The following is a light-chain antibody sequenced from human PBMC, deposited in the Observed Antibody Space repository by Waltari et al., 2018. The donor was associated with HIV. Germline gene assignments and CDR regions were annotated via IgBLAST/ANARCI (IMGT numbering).Light chain of an antibody. CDR3: QQSYSTLRFT. V-gene: IGKV1-39*01. CDR1: QSISSY. Sequence: DIQMTQSPSSLSASVGDRVTITCRASQSISSYLNWYQQKPGKAPKLLIYAASSLQSGVPSRFSGSGSGTDFTLTISSLQPEDFATYYCQQSYSTLRFTFGPGTKVDIK. J-gene: IGKJ3*01. CDR2: AAS.